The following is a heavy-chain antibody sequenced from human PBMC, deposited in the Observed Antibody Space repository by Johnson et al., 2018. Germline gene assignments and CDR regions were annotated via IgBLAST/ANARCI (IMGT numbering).Heavy chain of an antibody. V-gene: IGHV3-23*04. CDR2: ISASGSST. D-gene: IGHD3-22*01. CDR3: AKARNSSSPSSYGMDV. Sequence: EVQLVETGGGLVQPGGSLRLSCVTSGFTFSRYAMTWVRQAPGKGLEWISAISASGSSTYYAESARGRFTISRDNAKNTLYLQMNRLRAEDTAVYYCAKARNSSSPSSYGMDVWCQGTTVTVSS. CDR1: GFTFSRYA. J-gene: IGHJ6*02.